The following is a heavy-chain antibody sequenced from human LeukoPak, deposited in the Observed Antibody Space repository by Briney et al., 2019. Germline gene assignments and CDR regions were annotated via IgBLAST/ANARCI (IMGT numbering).Heavy chain of an antibody. CDR1: GFTFSSYA. CDR3: AKDTRCGGDCYSVGNY. D-gene: IGHD2-21*02. V-gene: IGHV3-30-3*01. CDR2: ISYDGSNK. Sequence: GGSLRLSCAASGFTFSSYAMHWVRQAPGKGLEWVAVISYDGSNKYYADSAKGRFTISRDNSKNTLYLQMNSLRAEDTAVYYCAKDTRCGGDCYSVGNYWGQGTLVTVSS. J-gene: IGHJ4*02.